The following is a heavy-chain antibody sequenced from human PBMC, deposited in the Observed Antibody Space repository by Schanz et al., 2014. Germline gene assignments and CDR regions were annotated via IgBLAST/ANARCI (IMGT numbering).Heavy chain of an antibody. V-gene: IGHV3-74*02. Sequence: EVQLLESGGALEQPGGSLRLSCAASGITFSDYAMSWVRQAPGKGLEWVSRVNSDGRSTSYADSVKGRFTISRDNAKSTLYLQMNSLRVEDTAVYYCARLRAGPFYFDYWGQGTLVTVSS. CDR3: ARLRAGPFYFDY. CDR1: GITFSDYA. D-gene: IGHD6-19*01. J-gene: IGHJ4*02. CDR2: VNSDGRST.